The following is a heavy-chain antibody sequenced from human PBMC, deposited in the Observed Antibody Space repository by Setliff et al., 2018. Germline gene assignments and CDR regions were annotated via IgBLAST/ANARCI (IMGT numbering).Heavy chain of an antibody. D-gene: IGHD3-10*01. V-gene: IGHV4-4*07. Sequence: PSETLSLTCTVYGASFSDYYWNWIRQPAGKGLEWIGRIYVTESTKYNPSLKSRVTLSIDTSKNQFSLKLSSVTAADAALYYCAASRAYTGAVEEWFLPKTFDFWGQGSPVTVSS. J-gene: IGHJ4*02. CDR2: IYVTEST. CDR1: GASFSDYY. CDR3: AASRAYTGAVEEWFLPKTFDF.